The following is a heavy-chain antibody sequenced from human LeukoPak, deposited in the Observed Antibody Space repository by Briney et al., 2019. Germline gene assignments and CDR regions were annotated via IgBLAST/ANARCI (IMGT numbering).Heavy chain of an antibody. CDR1: GGTFSSSA. Sequence: ASVKVSCKASGGTFSSSAISWVRQAPGQGLEWLGGIIPIFGSSNYAQNFQDRVTITADESTSTAYMELSSLRSDDTAVYYCARDGDYTSFDYWGQGTLVTVSS. D-gene: IGHD4-17*01. V-gene: IGHV1-69*13. CDR2: IIPIFGSS. CDR3: ARDGDYTSFDY. J-gene: IGHJ4*02.